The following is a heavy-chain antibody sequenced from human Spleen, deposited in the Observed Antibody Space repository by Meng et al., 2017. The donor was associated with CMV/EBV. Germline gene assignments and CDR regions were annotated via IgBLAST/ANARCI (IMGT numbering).Heavy chain of an antibody. CDR1: GYTFTNYY. D-gene: IGHD3-10*01. V-gene: IGHV1-46*01. CDR2: INPSGGST. J-gene: IGHJ4*02. Sequence: SGYTFTNYYIQWVRQAPGQGLEWMGIINPSGGSTSYAQKFQGRVTMTRDTSTSTVYMELSSLRSEDTAVYYCARDLGLLWFGELLGYWGQGTLVTVSS. CDR3: ARDLGLLWFGELLGY.